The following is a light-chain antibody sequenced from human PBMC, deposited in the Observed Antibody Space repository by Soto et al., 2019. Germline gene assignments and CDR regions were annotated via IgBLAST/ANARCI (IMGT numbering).Light chain of an antibody. CDR2: GVS. Sequence: EIVMTQSPATVSVSPGERVTLSCRASQSVSSNYFAWYQQKPGQAPRLLIYGVSSGPTGIPDRFSGSGSGTDFTLTISRLEPEDFAVYYCQHYVTSLTTFGQGTKVDIK. CDR1: QSVSSNY. J-gene: IGKJ1*01. V-gene: IGKV3-20*01. CDR3: QHYVTSLTT.